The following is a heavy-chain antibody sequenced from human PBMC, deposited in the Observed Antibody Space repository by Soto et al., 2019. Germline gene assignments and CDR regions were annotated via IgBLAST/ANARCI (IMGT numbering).Heavy chain of an antibody. Sequence: EVQLLESGGGLVQPGGSLRLSCAASGFTFSSYAMSWVRQAPGKGLEWVSVISGSGDSTYYADSVRGRFTISRDTSKNMLYLQMNSLRAEDPAVYSCAKDRDGAAAGPTKFYGMDVWGQGTTVTVSS. CDR2: ISGSGDST. V-gene: IGHV3-23*01. J-gene: IGHJ6*02. D-gene: IGHD6-13*01. CDR3: AKDRDGAAAGPTKFYGMDV. CDR1: GFTFSSYA.